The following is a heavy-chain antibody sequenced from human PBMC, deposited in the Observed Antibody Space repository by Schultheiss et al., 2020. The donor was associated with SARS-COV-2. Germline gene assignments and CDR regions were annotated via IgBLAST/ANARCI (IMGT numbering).Heavy chain of an antibody. Sequence: GESLKISCKGSGYSFTSYWIGWVRQMPGKGLEWMCIIYPGDSDNRYSPSFQDQVTISADKSISTAYLQWSSLKASDTAMYYCARIDYGDCQTFDYWGQGTVVTVSS. CDR3: ARIDYGDCQTFDY. J-gene: IGHJ4*02. D-gene: IGHD4-17*01. CDR2: IYPGDSDN. CDR1: GYSFTSYW. V-gene: IGHV5-51*01.